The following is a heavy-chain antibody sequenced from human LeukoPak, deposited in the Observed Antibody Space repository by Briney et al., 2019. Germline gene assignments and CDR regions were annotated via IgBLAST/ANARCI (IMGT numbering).Heavy chain of an antibody. J-gene: IGHJ4*02. V-gene: IGHV3-7*01. CDR2: IKQDGSEK. CDR1: GFTFSRYW. CDR3: TSPLGADILTGYYG. Sequence: PGGSLRLSCAASGFTFSRYWMSWVRQAPGQGLEWVANIKQDGSEKYYVDSVKGRFTISRDNAKNSLYLQMNTLRVEDTAVYYCTSPLGADILTGYYGWDQGTLVTVSS. D-gene: IGHD3-9*01.